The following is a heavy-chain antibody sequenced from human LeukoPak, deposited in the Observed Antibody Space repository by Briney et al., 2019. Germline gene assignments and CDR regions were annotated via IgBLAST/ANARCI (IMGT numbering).Heavy chain of an antibody. CDR3: ATKQWLAPPPDS. Sequence: GGSLRLSCAASGFTFSKYWMLWVRQAPGKGLERVSRINTDGTVTTYADSVKGRFTVSRDNADNTMFLQMNSVRDEDTAVYYCATKQWLAPPPDSWGQGTPVTVSS. CDR2: INTDGTVT. V-gene: IGHV3-74*01. CDR1: GFTFSKYW. J-gene: IGHJ4*02. D-gene: IGHD6-19*01.